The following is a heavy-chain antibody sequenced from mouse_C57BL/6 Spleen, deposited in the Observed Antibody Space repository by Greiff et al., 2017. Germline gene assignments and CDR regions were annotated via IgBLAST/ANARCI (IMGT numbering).Heavy chain of an antibody. CDR1: GYTFTSYW. D-gene: IGHD2-4*01. CDR3: ARPTMITTNWYVDV. CDR2: IDPSDSYT. J-gene: IGHJ1*03. V-gene: IGHV1-50*01. Sequence: QVQLQQPGAELVKPGASVKLSCKASGYTFTSYWMQWVKQRPGQGLEWIGEIDPSDSYTNYNQKFKGKATLTVDTSSSTAYMQLSSLTSENSAVYYCARPTMITTNWYVDVWGTGTTVTVSS.